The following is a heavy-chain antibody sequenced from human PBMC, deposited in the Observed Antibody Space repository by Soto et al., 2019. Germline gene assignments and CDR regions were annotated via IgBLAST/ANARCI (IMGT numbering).Heavy chain of an antibody. CDR2: IYYSGST. D-gene: IGHD3-22*01. V-gene: IGHV4-31*03. J-gene: IGHJ5*02. CDR1: GGSISSGGYY. Sequence: SETLSLTCTVSGGSISSGGYYWSWIRQHPGKGLEWIGYIYYSGSTYYNPSLKSRVTISVDTSKNQFSLKLSSVTAADTAVYYCARGAAPDYYDSSGYYVPWGQGTLVTVSS. CDR3: ARGAAPDYYDSSGYYVP.